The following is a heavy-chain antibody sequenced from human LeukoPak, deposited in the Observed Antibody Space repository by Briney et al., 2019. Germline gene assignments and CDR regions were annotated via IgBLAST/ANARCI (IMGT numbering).Heavy chain of an antibody. CDR3: ARPYSSSWYPFDY. V-gene: IGHV4-59*01. D-gene: IGHD6-13*01. CDR2: IYYSGST. Sequence: PSETLSLTCTVSGGSISSYYWSWIRQPPGKGLEWIGYIYYSGSTNYNPSLKSRVTISVDTSKNQFSLKLSSVTAADTAVYYCARPYSSSWYPFDYWGQGTLVTVSS. J-gene: IGHJ4*02. CDR1: GGSISSYY.